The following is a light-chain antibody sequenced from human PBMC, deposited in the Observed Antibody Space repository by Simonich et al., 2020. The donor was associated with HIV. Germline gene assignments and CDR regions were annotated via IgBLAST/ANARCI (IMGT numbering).Light chain of an antibody. CDR3: LQDYNYPRT. J-gene: IGKJ1*01. Sequence: AIQMTQSPSSLSASVGDRVTITCRASQGIRNDLDEYQQKPGKAPKLLIYAASSLQSGVPSRFSGSGSGTDFTLTISSLQPEDFATYYCLQDYNYPRTFGRGTKVDIK. CDR2: AAS. V-gene: IGKV1-6*01. CDR1: QGIRND.